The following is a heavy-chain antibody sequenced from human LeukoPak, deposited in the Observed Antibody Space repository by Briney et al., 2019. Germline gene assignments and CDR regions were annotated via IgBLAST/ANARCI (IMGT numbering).Heavy chain of an antibody. J-gene: IGHJ4*02. CDR3: ARDFSVGAPDY. Sequence: SETLSLTCTVSGGSISSYYWSWIRQPPGKGLEWIGYIYYSGGANYNPSLKSRVTISVDTSKNQFSLKPSSVTAADTAVYYCARDFSVGAPDYWGQGTLVTVSS. CDR1: GGSISSYY. V-gene: IGHV4-59*01. CDR2: IYYSGGA. D-gene: IGHD1-26*01.